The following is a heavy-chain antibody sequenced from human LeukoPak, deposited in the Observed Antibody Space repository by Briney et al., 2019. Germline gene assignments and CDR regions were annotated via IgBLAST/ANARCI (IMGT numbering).Heavy chain of an antibody. CDR2: ISHDAQYT. CDR3: VTDVDFRIDY. V-gene: IGHV3-74*01. D-gene: IGHD3/OR15-3a*01. J-gene: IGHJ4*02. Sequence: PGGSLRLSCAASGFTFSSHVMHWVRQAPGKGLVWVSRISHDAQYTNYADSVKGRFTISRDNGENKLFLQMNSLRAEDTAVCYCVTDVDFRIDYWGQGTLVSVSS. CDR1: GFTFSSHV.